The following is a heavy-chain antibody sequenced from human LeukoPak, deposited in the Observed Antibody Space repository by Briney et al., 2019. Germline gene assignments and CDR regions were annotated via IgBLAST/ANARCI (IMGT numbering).Heavy chain of an antibody. J-gene: IGHJ4*02. D-gene: IGHD4-23*01. CDR2: INSDGSGT. CDR3: ARADDGANSWVNY. V-gene: IGHV3-74*01. Sequence: GGSLRLSCAASGFTFSSYWVHWVRQAPGKGLVWISRINSDGSGTSYADSVKGRFTISRDNAKNTLYPQMNSLRAEDTAVYYCARADDGANSWVNYWGQGTLVTVSS. CDR1: GFTFSSYW.